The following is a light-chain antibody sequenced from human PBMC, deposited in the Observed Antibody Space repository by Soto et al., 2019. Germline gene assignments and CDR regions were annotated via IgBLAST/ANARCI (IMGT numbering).Light chain of an antibody. V-gene: IGLV1-44*01. CDR3: ATWADGLSSYF. Sequence: QSVLSQPPSASGTPGQRVTISCSGSTSNIGSNTVSWYQQLPQRAPKLLIFSNDQRPSGVPDRFSGSKSGTSASLAISGLQSEDEAEYFCATWADGLSSYFFGTGTKLTVL. J-gene: IGLJ1*01. CDR2: SND. CDR1: TSNIGSNT.